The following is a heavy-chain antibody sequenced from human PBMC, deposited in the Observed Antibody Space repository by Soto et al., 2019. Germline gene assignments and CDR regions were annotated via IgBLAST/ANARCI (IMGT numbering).Heavy chain of an antibody. V-gene: IGHV1-2*04. D-gene: IGHD3-3*01. CDR3: ARAPHFWSGYSGGYGMDV. CDR1: GYTFTGYY. CDR2: INANSGGT. J-gene: IGHJ6*02. Sequence: QVQLVQSGAEVKKPGASVKVSCKASGYTFTGYYMHWVRQAPGQGLEWMGWINANSGGTNYEQKSQGWVTMTRDTSISTAYMELSRLRSDDTAVYYCARAPHFWSGYSGGYGMDVWGQGTTVTVSS.